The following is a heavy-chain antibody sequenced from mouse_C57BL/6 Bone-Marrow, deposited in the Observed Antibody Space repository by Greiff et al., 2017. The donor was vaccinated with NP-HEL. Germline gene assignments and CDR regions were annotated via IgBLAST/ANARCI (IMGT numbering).Heavy chain of an antibody. Sequence: EVKVVESGGDLVKPGGSLKLSCAASGFTFSSYGMSWVRQTPDKRLEWVATISSGGSYTYYPDSVKGRFTISRDNAKNTLYLQMSSLKSEDTAMYYCARHGVWLRRGSYWYFDVWGTGTTVTVSS. D-gene: IGHD2-2*01. CDR3: ARHGVWLRRGSYWYFDV. CDR1: GFTFSSYG. J-gene: IGHJ1*03. V-gene: IGHV5-6*01. CDR2: ISSGGSYT.